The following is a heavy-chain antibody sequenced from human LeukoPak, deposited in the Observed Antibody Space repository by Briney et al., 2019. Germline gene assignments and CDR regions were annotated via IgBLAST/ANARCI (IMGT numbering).Heavy chain of an antibody. V-gene: IGHV3-9*01. J-gene: IGHJ4*02. CDR1: GFTFDDYA. CDR2: ISWNSGSI. CDR3: AKGGGYNLGYYFDY. Sequence: HPGGSLRLSCAASGFTFDDYAMHWVRQAPGKGLEWVSGISWNSGSIGYADSVKGRSTISRDNAKNSLYLQMNSLRAEDTALHYCAKGGGYNLGYYFDYWGQGTLVTVSS. D-gene: IGHD5-24*01.